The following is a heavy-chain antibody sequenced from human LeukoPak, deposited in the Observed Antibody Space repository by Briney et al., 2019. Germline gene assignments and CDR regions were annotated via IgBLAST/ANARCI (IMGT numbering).Heavy chain of an antibody. Sequence: ASVNVSCKASGYTFTGYYMHWVRQAPGQGLEWMGRINPNSGGTNYAQKFQGRVTMTRDTSISTAYMELSRLRSDDTAVYYCARGDSSGYYYFDYWGQGTLVTVSS. CDR1: GYTFTGYY. J-gene: IGHJ4*02. D-gene: IGHD3-22*01. CDR2: INPNSGGT. V-gene: IGHV1-2*06. CDR3: ARGDSSGYYYFDY.